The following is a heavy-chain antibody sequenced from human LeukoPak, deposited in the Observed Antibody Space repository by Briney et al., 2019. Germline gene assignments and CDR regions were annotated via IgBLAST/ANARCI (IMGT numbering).Heavy chain of an antibody. Sequence: ASVKVSCKASGYTFTGYYMHWVRQAPGQGLEWTGWINPNSGGTNYAQKFQGRVTMTRDTSISTAYMELSRLRSDDTAVYYCARVVGKEDYFNAFDIWGQGTMVTVSS. D-gene: IGHD2/OR15-2a*01. CDR3: ARVVGKEDYFNAFDI. J-gene: IGHJ3*02. V-gene: IGHV1-2*02. CDR2: INPNSGGT. CDR1: GYTFTGYY.